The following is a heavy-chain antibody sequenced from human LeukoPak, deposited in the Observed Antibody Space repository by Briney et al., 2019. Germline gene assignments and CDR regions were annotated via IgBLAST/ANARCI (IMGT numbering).Heavy chain of an antibody. D-gene: IGHD1-26*01. V-gene: IGHV4-59*01. Sequence: SETLSLTCTVSGGSISSYYWSWIRQPPGKGLEWIGYIYYSGSTNYNPSLKSRVTISVDTSKSQFSLKLSSVTAADTAVYYCARRSGSYWGAFDYWGQGTLVTVSS. CDR2: IYYSGST. CDR1: GGSISSYY. J-gene: IGHJ4*02. CDR3: ARRSGSYWGAFDY.